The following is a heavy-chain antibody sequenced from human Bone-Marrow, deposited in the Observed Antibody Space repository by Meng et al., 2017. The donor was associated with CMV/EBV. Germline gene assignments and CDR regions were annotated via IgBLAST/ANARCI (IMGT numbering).Heavy chain of an antibody. D-gene: IGHD6-6*01. CDR1: GFTFSSYG. V-gene: IGHV3-33*06. CDR3: AKEASYPSEYSSSLYYYYGMDG. J-gene: IGHJ6*02. Sequence: GESLKISCAASGFTFSSYGMHWVRQAPGKGLEWVAVIWYDGSNKYYADSVKGRFTISRDNSKNTLYLQMNSLRAEDTAVYYCAKEASYPSEYSSSLYYYYGMDGWGQGTTVTVSS. CDR2: IWYDGSNK.